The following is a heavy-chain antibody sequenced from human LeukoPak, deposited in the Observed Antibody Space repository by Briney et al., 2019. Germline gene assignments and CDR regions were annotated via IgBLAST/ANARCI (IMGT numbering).Heavy chain of an antibody. CDR3: AKEGRNYYDSSGYYWDYYYGMDV. J-gene: IGHJ6*02. V-gene: IGHV3-30*18. CDR2: ISYDGSNK. CDR1: GFTFSSYG. Sequence: GGSLRLSCAASGFTFSSYGMHWVRQAPGKGLEWVAVISYDGSNKYYADSVKGRFTISRDNSKNTLYLQMNSLRAEDTAVYYCAKEGRNYYDSSGYYWDYYYGMDVWGQGTTVTVSS. D-gene: IGHD3-22*01.